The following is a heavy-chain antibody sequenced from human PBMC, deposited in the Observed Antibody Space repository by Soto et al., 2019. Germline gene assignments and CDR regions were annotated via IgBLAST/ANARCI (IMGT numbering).Heavy chain of an antibody. CDR2: TYESGSN. V-gene: IGHV4-30-2*01. D-gene: IGHD3-10*01. CDR1: GDSISSGSYT. J-gene: IGHJ5*02. CDR3: ARSIAVRGAMGWCDL. Sequence: QLQLQESGSGLVKPSQTLSLTCVVSGDSISSGSYTWHWIRQPPGKVLEWIGYTYESGSNYYNASLKSRVTRSVDRSKNQFSLRLNYLTAADTAMYFCARSIAVRGAMGWCDLWGKGTLGTVSS.